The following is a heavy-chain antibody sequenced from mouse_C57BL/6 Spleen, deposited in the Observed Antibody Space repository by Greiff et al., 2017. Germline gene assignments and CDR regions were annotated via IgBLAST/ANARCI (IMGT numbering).Heavy chain of an antibody. V-gene: IGHV1-50*01. J-gene: IGHJ4*01. Sequence: QVQLQQSGAELVKPGASVKLSCKASGYTFTSYWMQWVKQRPGQGLEWIGEIDPSDSYTNYNQKFKGKATLTVDTSSSTAYMQRSSLTSEDSAVYYCARRYYGSSYYAMDYWGQGTSVTVSS. CDR2: IDPSDSYT. CDR1: GYTFTSYW. CDR3: ARRYYGSSYYAMDY. D-gene: IGHD1-1*01.